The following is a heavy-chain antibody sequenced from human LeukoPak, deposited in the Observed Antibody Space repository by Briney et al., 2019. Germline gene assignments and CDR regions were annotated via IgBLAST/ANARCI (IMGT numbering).Heavy chain of an antibody. V-gene: IGHV3-30*18. CDR2: VSFDGGTK. D-gene: IGHD3-10*01. Sequence: GGSLRLSCVASGFTFSNYGMQWVRQAPGKGLEWVAVVSFDGGTKYYADSVKGRFTISRDNSRNTMYLQMDSLRAEDTAVYYCAKEYDSGGYGANFDYWGQGTLVTVSS. CDR1: GFTFSNYG. CDR3: AKEYDSGGYGANFDY. J-gene: IGHJ4*02.